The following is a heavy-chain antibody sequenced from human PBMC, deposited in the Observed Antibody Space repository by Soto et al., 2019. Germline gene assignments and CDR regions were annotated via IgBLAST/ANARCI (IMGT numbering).Heavy chain of an antibody. J-gene: IGHJ4*01. Sequence: QLQLQRRGAGLLRPSETLSLTCVVSGGPFRGYYWSWIRQSPGKGLEWIGEINHSGSSNSNPSLKSSITISVDMPKTQFSMNLTCVTAADAAVYYCARGRGFMSRNALDLWCQGTGVIVSS. CDR3: ARGRGFMSRNALDL. V-gene: IGHV4-34*01. CDR2: INHSGSS. CDR1: GGPFRGYY. D-gene: IGHD2-2*01.